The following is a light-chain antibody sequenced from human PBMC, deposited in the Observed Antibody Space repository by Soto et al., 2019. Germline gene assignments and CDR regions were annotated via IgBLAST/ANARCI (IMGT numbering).Light chain of an antibody. CDR3: HQYNSWPRS. CDR2: GAS. V-gene: IGKV3-15*01. Sequence: VMPQSPATLSVSTGESALLACRASQSISGNLAWYQQRPGQAHRLLIYGASTRATGVPARFSGSGSGTEVTLTISSLQSEESAVYFCHQYNSWPRSFGPGTKLEI. CDR1: QSISGN. J-gene: IGKJ2*01.